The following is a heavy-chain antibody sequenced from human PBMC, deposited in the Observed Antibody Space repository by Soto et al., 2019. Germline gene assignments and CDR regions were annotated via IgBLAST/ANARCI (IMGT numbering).Heavy chain of an antibody. V-gene: IGHV6-1*01. Sequence: TLSLTCAISGDSVSSNSAAWNWIRQSPSRGLEWLGRTYYRSKWYNDYAVSVKSRITINPDTSKNQFSLQLNSVTPEDTAVYYCAKDGLRGGYYRRGYFDYWGQGTLVTVSS. D-gene: IGHD3-22*01. CDR1: GDSVSSNSAA. CDR3: AKDGLRGGYYRRGYFDY. J-gene: IGHJ4*02. CDR2: TYYRSKWYN.